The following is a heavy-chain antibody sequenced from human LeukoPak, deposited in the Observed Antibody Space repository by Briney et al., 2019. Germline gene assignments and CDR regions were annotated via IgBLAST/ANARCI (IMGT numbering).Heavy chain of an antibody. D-gene: IGHD6-19*01. Sequence: GGSLRLSCAASGFTFSSYGMSWVRQAPGKGLEWVSYISSRGSPIYYADSVKGRFTISRDNAKNSLYLQMNSLRAEDTAVYYCASSIGVAAGGGFDYWGQGTLVTVSS. V-gene: IGHV3-48*04. CDR2: ISSRGSPI. CDR3: ASSIGVAAGGGFDY. CDR1: GFTFSSYG. J-gene: IGHJ4*02.